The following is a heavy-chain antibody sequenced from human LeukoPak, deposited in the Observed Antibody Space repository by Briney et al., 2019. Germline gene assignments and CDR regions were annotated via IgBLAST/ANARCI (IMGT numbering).Heavy chain of an antibody. D-gene: IGHD3-22*01. Sequence: PGRSLRLSCAASGFTFSTYGMHWVRQAPGKGLEWVAVIWYDGSKEYYADSVKGRFTVSRDNSKNTLYLQMNSLKAEDTAVYYCARAYYFDTTGHDSDALDIWGRGTMVTVSS. CDR1: GFTFSTYG. J-gene: IGHJ3*02. CDR3: ARAYYFDTTGHDSDALDI. CDR2: IWYDGSKE. V-gene: IGHV3-33*01.